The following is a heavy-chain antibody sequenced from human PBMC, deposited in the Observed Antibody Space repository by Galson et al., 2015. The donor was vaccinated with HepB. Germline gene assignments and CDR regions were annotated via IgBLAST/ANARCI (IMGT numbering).Heavy chain of an antibody. CDR3: ARCRGGYYYYFYMAV. Sequence: PALVKPTQTLTLTCTFSGFSLTTDGACVSWIRQPPGKALEWLALIDWDDNKYYRTSLKTRLTISKDTSKSQVVLTVSNMDPVDTATYYCARCRGGYYYYFYMAVWGKGTTVTVSS. J-gene: IGHJ6*03. V-gene: IGHV2-70*01. D-gene: IGHD3-10*01. CDR2: IDWDDNK. CDR1: GFSLTTDGAC.